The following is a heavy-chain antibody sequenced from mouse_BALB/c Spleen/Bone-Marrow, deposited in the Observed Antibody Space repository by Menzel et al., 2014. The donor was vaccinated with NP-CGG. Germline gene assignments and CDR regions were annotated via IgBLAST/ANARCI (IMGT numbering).Heavy chain of an antibody. CDR1: GFTFTDYY. V-gene: IGHV7-3*02. J-gene: IGHJ3*01. CDR2: IRNKANSYTT. CDR3: ARDIGNYVGFAY. D-gene: IGHD2-1*01. Sequence: EVQRVESGGGLVQPGGSLRLSCATSGFTFTDYYMSWVRQPPGKALEWLGFIRNKANSYTTEYSASVKGRFTISRDNSQSILYLQMNTLRAEDSATYYCARDIGNYVGFAYWGQGTLVTVSA.